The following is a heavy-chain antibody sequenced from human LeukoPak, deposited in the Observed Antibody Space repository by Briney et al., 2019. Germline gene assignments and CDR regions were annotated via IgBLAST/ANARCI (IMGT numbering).Heavy chain of an antibody. CDR1: GYSFTNYW. J-gene: IGHJ5*02. CDR3: ARGPYGYTSSATLGSYNWFDP. D-gene: IGHD2-2*02. CDR2: IYPGDSDT. Sequence: GESLKISCKGSGYSFTNYWIGWVRQMPGKGQEWMGIIYPGDSDTRYSPSFQGQVTISVDKSISTAYLQWSSLKASDTAMYYCARGPYGYTSSATLGSYNWFDPWGQGSLVTVSS. V-gene: IGHV5-51*01.